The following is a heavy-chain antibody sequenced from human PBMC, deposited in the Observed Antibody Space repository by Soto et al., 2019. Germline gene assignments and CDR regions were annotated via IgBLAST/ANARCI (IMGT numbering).Heavy chain of an antibody. J-gene: IGHJ4*02. Sequence: SDTLSLTCAVSGGSISSDGYSWSWIRQPPGKGLEWIGYIYHSGSTYYNPSLKSRVTISVDRSKNQFSLKLSSVTAADTAVYYCASSHAGAHITAAVHWGQGTLVTVSS. CDR1: GGSISSDGYS. V-gene: IGHV4-30-2*01. CDR2: IYHSGST. D-gene: IGHD6-13*01. CDR3: ASSHAGAHITAAVH.